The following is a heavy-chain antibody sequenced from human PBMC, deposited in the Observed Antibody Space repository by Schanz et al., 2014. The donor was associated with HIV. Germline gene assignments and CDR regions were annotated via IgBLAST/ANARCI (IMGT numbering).Heavy chain of an antibody. CDR2: ISYDGRNK. CDR3: AKGWRGYSISSLVDY. D-gene: IGHD6-6*01. Sequence: VQLLDSGGGLVQPGGSLRLSCVASGFTFNNYAMTWVRQAPGKGLEWVAVISYDGRNKYQAASVKGRFTVSRDNAKNTVYLQMNSLRADDTAVYYCAKGWRGYSISSLVDYWGQGSLVTVSS. CDR1: GFTFNNYA. V-gene: IGHV3-30*18. J-gene: IGHJ4*02.